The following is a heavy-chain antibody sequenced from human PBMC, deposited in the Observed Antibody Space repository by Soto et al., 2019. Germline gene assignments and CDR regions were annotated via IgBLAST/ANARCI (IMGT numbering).Heavy chain of an antibody. Sequence: QVQLQESGPGLVKPSETLSLTCTVSGGSISSYYWSWFRQHPGKGLEWIGYIYSSGSTNYNPSLKSRVTISVDTSKNQFSLKLSSVTAADTAVYYYARGRLRADYWVQGTMVTVSS. CDR1: GGSISSYY. J-gene: IGHJ4*02. CDR3: ARGRLRADY. CDR2: IYSSGST. V-gene: IGHV4-59*01. D-gene: IGHD4-17*01.